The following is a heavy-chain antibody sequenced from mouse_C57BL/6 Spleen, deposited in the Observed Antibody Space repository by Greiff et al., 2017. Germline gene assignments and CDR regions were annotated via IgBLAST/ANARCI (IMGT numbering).Heavy chain of an antibody. CDR1: GFTFSSYA. V-gene: IGHV5-4*01. Sequence: EVKLMESEGGLVKPGGSLKLSCAASGFTFSSYAMSWVRQTPEKRLEWVATISDGGSYTYYPDNVKGRFTISRDNAKNNLYLQMSHLKSEDTAMYYCARDDGYGEYYFDYWGQGTTLTVSS. D-gene: IGHD2-2*01. CDR2: ISDGGSYT. CDR3: ARDDGYGEYYFDY. J-gene: IGHJ2*01.